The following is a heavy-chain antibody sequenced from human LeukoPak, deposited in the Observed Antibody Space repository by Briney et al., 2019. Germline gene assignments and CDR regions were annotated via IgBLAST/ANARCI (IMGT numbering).Heavy chain of an antibody. V-gene: IGHV3-23*01. Sequence: PGGSLRLSCAASGFTFSSYAMSWVRQAPGKGLEWVSAISGSGGGTYYADSVKGRFTISRDNSKNTLYLQMNSLRAEDTAVYYCAKAGYCSGGSCYLGYYGMDVWGKGTTVTVSS. CDR3: AKAGYCSGGSCYLGYYGMDV. D-gene: IGHD2-15*01. CDR2: ISGSGGGT. J-gene: IGHJ6*04. CDR1: GFTFSSYA.